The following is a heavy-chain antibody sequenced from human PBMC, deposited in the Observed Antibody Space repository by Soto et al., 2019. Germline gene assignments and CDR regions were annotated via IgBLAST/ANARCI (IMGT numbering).Heavy chain of an antibody. CDR2: IIPILRTA. CDR3: AIGGGVAGPVTPAY. V-gene: IGHV1-69*11. J-gene: IGHJ4*02. CDR1: GGTFSNYA. Sequence: QVQLVQSGAEVKKPGSSVKVSCKASGGTFSNYAITWVRQAPGQGLEWMGQIIPILRTANHAQRFQGRVTISADESTSTGFLELTNLRAEDTAVYYCAIGGGVAGPVTPAYWGQGTLVTVSS. D-gene: IGHD6-19*01.